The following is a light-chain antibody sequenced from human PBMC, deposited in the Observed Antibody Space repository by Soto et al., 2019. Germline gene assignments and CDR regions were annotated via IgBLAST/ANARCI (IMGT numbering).Light chain of an antibody. CDR2: GAS. V-gene: IGKV1-39*01. CDR3: QQSYRFPKT. CDR1: QSISRH. Sequence: DIQMTQNPSTLSGSVGDRVTITCRASQSISRHLNWYQQKPGKAPKLLIYGASTLQSGAPSRFSGSGTGTDFTLTIVNLQPDDFATYYCQQSYRFPKTFGRGTKV. J-gene: IGKJ1*01.